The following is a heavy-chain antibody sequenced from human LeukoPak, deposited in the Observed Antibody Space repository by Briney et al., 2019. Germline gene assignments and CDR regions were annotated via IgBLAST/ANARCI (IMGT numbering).Heavy chain of an antibody. D-gene: IGHD3-10*01. CDR2: ISAYNGNT. CDR1: GYTFTSYG. Sequence: ASVKVSCKASGYTFTSYGISWVRQAPGQGLEWMGWISAYNGNTNYAQKLQGRVTMTTDTSTSTAYIELRSLRSDDTAVYYCARDSAPYYYGSGSYYPFDYWGQGTLVTVSS. V-gene: IGHV1-18*01. J-gene: IGHJ4*02. CDR3: ARDSAPYYYGSGSYYPFDY.